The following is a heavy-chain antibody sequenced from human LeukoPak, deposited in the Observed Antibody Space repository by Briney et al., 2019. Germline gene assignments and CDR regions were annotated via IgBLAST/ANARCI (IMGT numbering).Heavy chain of an antibody. V-gene: IGHV5-51*01. CDR1: GYNFTNYW. CDR3: ARHIWGDGYNSFDY. J-gene: IGHJ4*02. CDR2: IYPGDSDT. Sequence: GESLKISCKGSGYNFTNYWIGWVRQVPGKGLELMRIIYPGDSDTRYSPSFQGQVTISADKSISTAYLQWSSLKASDTAMYYCARHIWGDGYNSFDYWGQGTLVTVSS. D-gene: IGHD5-24*01.